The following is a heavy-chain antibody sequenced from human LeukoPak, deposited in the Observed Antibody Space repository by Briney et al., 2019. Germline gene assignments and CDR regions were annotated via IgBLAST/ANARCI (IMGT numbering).Heavy chain of an antibody. CDR2: IYYSGST. CDR1: GGSISSYY. D-gene: IGHD4-23*01. J-gene: IGHJ4*02. Sequence: SETLSLTCTVSGGSISSYYWSWIRQPPGKGLEWIGYIYYSGSTNYNPSLKSRVTISVDTSKNQFSLKLSSVTAADTAVYYCARATYTYGGKGSAFDYWGQGTLVTVSS. V-gene: IGHV4-59*01. CDR3: ARATYTYGGKGSAFDY.